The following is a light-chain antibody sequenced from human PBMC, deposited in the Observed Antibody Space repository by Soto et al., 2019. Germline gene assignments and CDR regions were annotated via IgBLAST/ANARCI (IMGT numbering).Light chain of an antibody. J-gene: IGLJ2*01. V-gene: IGLV2-14*01. CDR3: SSYTSSNTLV. CDR2: EVS. Sequence: QSVLTQPASVSGSPGQSITISCTGTSSDVGGYKYVSWYQHHPGKAPQLMIYEVSNRPSGVSNRFSGSKSGNTASLTISGLQAEDEADYYCSSYTSSNTLVFGGGTQLTVL. CDR1: SSDVGGYKY.